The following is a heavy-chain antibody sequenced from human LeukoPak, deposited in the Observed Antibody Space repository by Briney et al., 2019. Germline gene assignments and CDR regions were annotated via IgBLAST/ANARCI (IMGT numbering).Heavy chain of an antibody. J-gene: IGHJ4*02. V-gene: IGHV3-23*01. CDR1: GFTFSSYA. CDR3: AKDLTRDDYGDSKSGHYFDY. D-gene: IGHD4-17*01. Sequence: GGSLRLSCAASGFTFSSYAMSWVRQAPGKGLEWVSAISGSGGSTYYADSVKGRFTISRDNSKNTLYLQMNSLRAEDTAVYYCAKDLTRDDYGDSKSGHYFDYWGQGTLVTVSS. CDR2: ISGSGGST.